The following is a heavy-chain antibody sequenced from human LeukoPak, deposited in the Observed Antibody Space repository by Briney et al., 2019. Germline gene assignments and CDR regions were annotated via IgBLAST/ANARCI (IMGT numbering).Heavy chain of an antibody. CDR1: GFTVSSNY. J-gene: IGHJ4*02. Sequence: GGSLRLSCAASGFTVSSNYMSWVRQAPGKGLEWVSVIYSGGTTYYADSVKGRFTISRDNAKNFLYLQMNSLRAEDTAVYYCARTYYDILTGYNPYFDYWGQGILVTVSS. CDR2: IYSGGTT. CDR3: ARTYYDILTGYNPYFDY. D-gene: IGHD3-9*01. V-gene: IGHV3-53*01.